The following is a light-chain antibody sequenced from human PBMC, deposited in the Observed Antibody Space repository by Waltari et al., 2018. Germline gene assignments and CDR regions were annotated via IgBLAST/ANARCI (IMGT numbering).Light chain of an antibody. Sequence: QSALTQPASVSGSPGQSITISCTGSSNNIGFYDLFSSYQQHPGKAPKLIIFDVIKRPSGVSDRFSGSKSGNTASLTISGLQTEDDADYYCCSYSGSGSFPYVFGPGTRVAVL. CDR2: DVI. J-gene: IGLJ1*01. CDR1: SNNIGFYDL. CDR3: CSYSGSGSFPYV. V-gene: IGLV2-23*02.